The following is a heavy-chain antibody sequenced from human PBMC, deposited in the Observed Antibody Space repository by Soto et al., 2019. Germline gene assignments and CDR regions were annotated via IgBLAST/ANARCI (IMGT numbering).Heavy chain of an antibody. CDR1: GFTFSDYA. V-gene: IGHV3-23*01. D-gene: IGHD5-12*01. Sequence: GGSLRLSCAASGFTFSDYAMSWVRQAPGKGLEWVSSISGGGGSTYYADSVKGRFTISRDNSKNTLYLQMSSLRAEDTAVYYCAKVKAWTYLDYWGQGALVTVSS. CDR3: AKVKAWTYLDY. CDR2: ISGGGGST. J-gene: IGHJ4*02.